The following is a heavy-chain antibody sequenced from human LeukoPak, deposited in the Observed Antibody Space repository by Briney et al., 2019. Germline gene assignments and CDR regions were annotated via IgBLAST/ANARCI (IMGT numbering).Heavy chain of an antibody. CDR1: GGSFSGYY. Sequence: SETLSLTCAVYGGSFSGYYWSWIRQPPGKGLEWIGEINHSGSTNYNPSLKSRVTISVDTSKNQFSLKLSSVTAADTAVYYCARGGLPGSFYYYYYGMDVWGQGTTVTVSS. CDR3: ARGGLPGSFYYYYYGMDV. J-gene: IGHJ6*02. CDR2: INHSGST. V-gene: IGHV4-34*01. D-gene: IGHD4-11*01.